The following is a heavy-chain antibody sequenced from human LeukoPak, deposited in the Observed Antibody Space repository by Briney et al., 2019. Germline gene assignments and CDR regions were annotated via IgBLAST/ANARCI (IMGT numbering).Heavy chain of an antibody. J-gene: IGHJ6*03. CDR2: IYYSGST. D-gene: IGHD4-17*01. V-gene: IGHV4-59*01. CDR1: GGSISSYY. CDR3: ARGYSVTTVAPYYYMDV. Sequence: SETLSLTCTVSGGSISSYYWSWIRQPPGKGLEWIRYIYYSGSTNYNPSLKSRVTISVDTSKNQFSLKLSSVTAADTAVYYCARGYSVTTVAPYYYMDVWGKGTTVTVSS.